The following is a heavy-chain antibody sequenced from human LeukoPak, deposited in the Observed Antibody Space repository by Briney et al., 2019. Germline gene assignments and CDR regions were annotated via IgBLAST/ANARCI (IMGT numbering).Heavy chain of an antibody. Sequence: ASVKVSCKASGYTFTSYGISWVRQAPGQGREWMGWISAYNGKTNYAQKLQGRVTMTTDTSTSTAYMELRSLRSDDTAVYYCARARAVAGTIAPGDYWGQGPLVPVS. CDR1: GYTFTSYG. V-gene: IGHV1-18*01. J-gene: IGHJ4*02. CDR3: ARARAVAGTIAPGDY. D-gene: IGHD6-19*01. CDR2: ISAYNGKT.